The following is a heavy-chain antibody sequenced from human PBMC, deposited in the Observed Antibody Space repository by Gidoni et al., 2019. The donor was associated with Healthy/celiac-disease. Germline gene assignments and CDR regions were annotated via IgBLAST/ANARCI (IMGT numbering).Heavy chain of an antibody. CDR2: ISGDGGST. V-gene: IGHV3-43*02. Sequence: EVQLVESGGGVVQPWGSLRLSFAASGFTFDDDAMHWVRQAPGKGLEWVSLISGDGGSTYYADSVKGRFTISRDNSKNSLYLQMNSLRTEDTALYYCAKDAEDSGSYLDYWGQGTLVTVSS. CDR3: AKDAEDSGSYLDY. J-gene: IGHJ4*02. CDR1: GFTFDDDA. D-gene: IGHD1-26*01.